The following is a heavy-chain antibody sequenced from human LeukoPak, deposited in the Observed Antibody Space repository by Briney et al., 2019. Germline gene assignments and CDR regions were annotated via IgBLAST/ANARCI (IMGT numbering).Heavy chain of an antibody. CDR1: GFTFSSDE. CDR2: IRDSGSTI. D-gene: IGHD6-19*01. CDR3: ARWDTEAGTPLFGY. J-gene: IGHJ4*02. Sequence: GGSLRVSCAASGFTFSSDEINCVRQTPGKALEWLSYIRDSGSTIYYAKSVQGRFTISRDNAKGSVYLQMNSLRAEDTAVYYCARWDTEAGTPLFGYWGQGTLVTVPS. V-gene: IGHV3-48*03.